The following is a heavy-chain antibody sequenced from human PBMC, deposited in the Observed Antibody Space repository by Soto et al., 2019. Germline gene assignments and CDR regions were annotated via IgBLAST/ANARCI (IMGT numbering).Heavy chain of an antibody. CDR3: ARGVGFGYYYYHMDL. J-gene: IGHJ6*02. Sequence: PSETLSLTCTVSGDSVTSVSDYWSWIRQPPGKGLEWIGYIYYSGSADYTPSLGSRVTISIDTSKNQFSLKLTSVTAADTAVYYCARGVGFGYYYYHMDLWGQGTTVTV. D-gene: IGHD3-10*01. CDR2: IYYSGSA. V-gene: IGHV4-61*01. CDR1: GDSVTSVSDY.